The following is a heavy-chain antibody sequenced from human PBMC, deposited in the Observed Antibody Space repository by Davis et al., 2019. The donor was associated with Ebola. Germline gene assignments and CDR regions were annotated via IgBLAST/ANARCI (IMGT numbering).Heavy chain of an antibody. CDR2: LSSGGENT. J-gene: IGHJ4*02. V-gene: IGHV3-23*01. CDR3: AKAVWLDWLSADPLFDY. CDR1: GFTFSTYA. Sequence: GGSLRLSCVGSGFTFSTYAMTWVRQAPGKGLEWVSALSSGGENTYYADSVKGRFTVSRDNSKNTLYLQMTSLRVEDTAVYYCAKAVWLDWLSADPLFDYWGQGTLVAVSS. D-gene: IGHD3/OR15-3a*01.